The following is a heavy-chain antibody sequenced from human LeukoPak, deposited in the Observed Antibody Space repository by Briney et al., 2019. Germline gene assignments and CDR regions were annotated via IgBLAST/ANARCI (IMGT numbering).Heavy chain of an antibody. CDR2: ISQGGSET. V-gene: IGHV3-7*02. J-gene: IGHJ4*02. D-gene: IGHD3-9*01. CDR3: AKLDWYRFDS. Sequence: GGSLRLSCAASGFAFGHNWMSWVCLAPGTGLEWVASISQGGSETYYVDSMSGRFTISTDNSKNSLYLQMDRLRAEDTAVYCCAKLDWYRFDSWGQGTLVTVSS. CDR1: GFAFGHNW.